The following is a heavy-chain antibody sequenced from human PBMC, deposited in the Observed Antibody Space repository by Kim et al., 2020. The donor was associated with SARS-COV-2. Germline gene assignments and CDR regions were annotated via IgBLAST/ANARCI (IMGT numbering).Heavy chain of an antibody. CDR1: LFSFNTYP. Sequence: GGSLRLSCAASLFSFNTYPINWVRQSPGKGLEWVGIISQDGNNEYYSDSVKGRFTFSRDNSKNTLLLQMNNLKSDDTALYYCARDNHGWRLEY. CDR2: ISQDGNNE. V-gene: IGHV3-30-3*01. CDR3: ARDNHGWRLEY. J-gene: IGHJ1*01.